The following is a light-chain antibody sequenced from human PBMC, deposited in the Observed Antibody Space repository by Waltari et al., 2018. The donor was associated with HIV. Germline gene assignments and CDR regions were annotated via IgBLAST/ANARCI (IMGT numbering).Light chain of an antibody. CDR2: DAT. CDR1: QSVGSN. CDR3: QQYNNWPPKFT. J-gene: IGKJ4*01. V-gene: IGKV3D-15*01. Sequence: EVVLTQSPGTLSLSPGERASLSCRASQSVGSNLAWYQQKPGQAPRLVIYDATIRATYIPARFTGSGSGTEFTLTISSLQSEDFAVYYCQQYNNWPPKFTFGGGTKVEFK.